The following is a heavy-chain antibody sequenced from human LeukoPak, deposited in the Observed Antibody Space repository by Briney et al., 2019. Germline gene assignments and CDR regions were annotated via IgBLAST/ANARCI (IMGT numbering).Heavy chain of an antibody. CDR2: IKQDGSEK. CDR3: AITGEDCSENSGYGGFDP. V-gene: IGHV3-7*01. CDR1: GFTFSSYW. Sequence: PGGSLRLSCAASGFTFSSYWMNWVRQAPGKGLEWVANIKQDGSEKFYGDSVRGRFTVSRDNARNPLYLHMNSLRAEDTALYYWAITGEDCSENSGYGGFDPWGQGTLVTVSS. D-gene: IGHD3-22*01. J-gene: IGHJ5*02.